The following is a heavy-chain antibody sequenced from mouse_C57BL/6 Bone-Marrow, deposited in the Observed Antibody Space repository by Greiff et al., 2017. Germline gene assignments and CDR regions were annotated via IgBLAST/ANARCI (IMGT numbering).Heavy chain of an antibody. V-gene: IGHV5-4*01. CDR3: ARHYSTIFDY. CDR2: ISDGGSYT. J-gene: IGHJ2*01. CDR1: GFTFSSYA. D-gene: IGHD2-5*01. Sequence: EVQGVESGGGLVKPGGSLKLSCAASGFTFSSYAMSWVRQTPEKRLEWVATISDGGSYTYYPDNVKGRFTISRDNAKNNLYLQMSHLKYEDTAMYYCARHYSTIFDYWGQGTTLTVSS.